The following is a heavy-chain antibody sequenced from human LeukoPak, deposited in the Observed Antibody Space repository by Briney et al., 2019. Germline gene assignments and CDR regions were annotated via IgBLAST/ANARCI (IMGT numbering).Heavy chain of an antibody. V-gene: IGHV3-23*01. D-gene: IGHD1-1*01. Sequence: GGTLRLSCAASGFTFSNYAMSWVRQAPGKGLEWVSSISGTGGSTYYADSVKGRFTISRDNSNNTLFLQMNSLRAEDTAVYYCAKVRTGHYFDYWGQGTLVTVSS. CDR1: GFTFSNYA. CDR2: ISGTGGST. J-gene: IGHJ4*02. CDR3: AKVRTGHYFDY.